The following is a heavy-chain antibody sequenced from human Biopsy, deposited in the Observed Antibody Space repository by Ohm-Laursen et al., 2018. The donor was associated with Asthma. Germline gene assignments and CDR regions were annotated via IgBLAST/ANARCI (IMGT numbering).Heavy chain of an antibody. CDR2: ISGSGGST. V-gene: IGHV3-23*01. CDR1: GFTFSSYA. J-gene: IGHJ4*02. D-gene: IGHD1-26*01. CDR3: AKDKRYSGSYYDY. Sequence: SLRLSCTASGFTFSSYAMSWVRQAPGKGLEWVSAISGSGGSTYYPDSVRGRFTISRDNSKNTLYLQMNSLRAEDTAVYSCAKDKRYSGSYYDYWGQGTLVTVSS.